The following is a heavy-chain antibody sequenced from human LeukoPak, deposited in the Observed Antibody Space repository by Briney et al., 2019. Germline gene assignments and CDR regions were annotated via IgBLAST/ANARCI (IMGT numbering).Heavy chain of an antibody. CDR2: ITSSSTYI. Sequence: GGSLRLSCAASGFTFSSYSMIWVRQAPGKGLEWVSSITSSSTYIYYADSLKGRFTISRDNAKNSLYLQMNSLTAEDTAVYYCARVAPGSRYFDYWGQGTLFTVSS. D-gene: IGHD6-13*01. CDR1: GFTFSSYS. V-gene: IGHV3-21*01. J-gene: IGHJ4*02. CDR3: ARVAPGSRYFDY.